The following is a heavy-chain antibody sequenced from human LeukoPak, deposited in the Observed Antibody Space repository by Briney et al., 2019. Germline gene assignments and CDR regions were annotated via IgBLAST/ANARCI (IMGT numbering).Heavy chain of an antibody. V-gene: IGHV3-23*01. CDR3: ARKWLSDAFDI. D-gene: IGHD3-22*01. CDR2: IGGSGAAT. CDR1: GFTFSNSA. Sequence: GGSLRLSCAASGFTFSNSAMSWVRQAPGKGLEWVSTIGGSGAATYHADSVRGRFTISRDNSKNTLYLQMNSLRAEDTAVFYCARKWLSDAFDIWGPGTMVTVSS. J-gene: IGHJ3*02.